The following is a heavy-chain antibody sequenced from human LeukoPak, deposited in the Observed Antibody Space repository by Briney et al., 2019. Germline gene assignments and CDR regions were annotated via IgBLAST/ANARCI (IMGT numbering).Heavy chain of an antibody. Sequence: GGTLRLSCPPSGFTFSSYGMSWVRQAPGNVLEWASAISGSGGSAYYADSVKGRFTISRDNAKNSLYLQMNSLRAEDTAVYYCAELGITMIGGVWGKGTTVTISS. D-gene: IGHD3-10*02. J-gene: IGHJ6*04. CDR2: ISGSGGSA. CDR1: GFTFSSYG. CDR3: AELGITMIGGV. V-gene: IGHV3-23*01.